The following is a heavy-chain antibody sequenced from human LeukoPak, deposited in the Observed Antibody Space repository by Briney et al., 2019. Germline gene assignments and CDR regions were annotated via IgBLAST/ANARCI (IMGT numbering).Heavy chain of an antibody. CDR3: ARDYYDSSGYWMGRYYYYMDV. D-gene: IGHD3-22*01. Sequence: ASVKVSCKASGYTFTGYYMHWVRQAPGQGLEWMGIINPSGGSTSYAQKFQGRVTMTRDMSTSTVYMELSSLRSEDTAVYYCARDYYDSSGYWMGRYYYYMDVWGKGTTVTVSS. V-gene: IGHV1-46*01. CDR1: GYTFTGYY. J-gene: IGHJ6*03. CDR2: INPSGGST.